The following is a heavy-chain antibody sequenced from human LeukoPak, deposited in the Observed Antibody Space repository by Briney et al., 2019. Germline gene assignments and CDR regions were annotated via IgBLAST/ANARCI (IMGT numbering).Heavy chain of an antibody. CDR2: ISGYNGNT. J-gene: IGHJ6*02. Sequence: ASVKVSCKASGYTFTSYGISWVRQAPGQGLEWMGWISGYNGNTNYAQKLQGRVTMTTDTSTNTAYMELRSLRSDDTAVYYCARDRLPPDVRHGDYVGNRMDVWGQGTTVTVSS. D-gene: IGHD4-17*01. V-gene: IGHV1-18*01. CDR1: GYTFTSYG. CDR3: ARDRLPPDVRHGDYVGNRMDV.